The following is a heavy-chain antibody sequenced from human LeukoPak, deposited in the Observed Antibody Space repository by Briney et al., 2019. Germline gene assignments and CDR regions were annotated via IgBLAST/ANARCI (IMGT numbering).Heavy chain of an antibody. V-gene: IGHV1-8*01. CDR2: MNPNSGNT. CDR3: ARGGYCSGGSCRALKNWFDP. Sequence: GASVKVSCKASGYTFTSYDINWVRQATGQGLEWMGWMNPNSGNTGYAQKFQGRVTMTRNTSISTAYMELSSLRSEDTDVYYCARGGYCSGGSCRALKNWFDPWGQGTLVTVSS. CDR1: GYTFTSYD. J-gene: IGHJ5*02. D-gene: IGHD2-15*01.